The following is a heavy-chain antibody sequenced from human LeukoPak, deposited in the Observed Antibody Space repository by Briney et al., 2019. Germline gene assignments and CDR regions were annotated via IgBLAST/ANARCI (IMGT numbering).Heavy chain of an antibody. CDR3: AGAAAGTPHDY. CDR1: GYSISSGYY. Sequence: SETLSLTCTVSGYSISSGYYWGWIRQPPGKGLEWIGSIYHSGSTYYNPSLKSRVTISVDTSKNQFSLKLSSVTAADTAVYYCAGAAAGTPHDYWGQGTLVTASS. CDR2: IYHSGST. V-gene: IGHV4-38-2*02. D-gene: IGHD6-13*01. J-gene: IGHJ4*02.